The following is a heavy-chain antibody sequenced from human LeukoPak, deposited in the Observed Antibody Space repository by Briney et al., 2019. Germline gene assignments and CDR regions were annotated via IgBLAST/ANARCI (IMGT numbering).Heavy chain of an antibody. V-gene: IGHV3-23*01. CDR2: ISGGGGST. Sequence: PGGSLRLSCAASGFTFSDYAMTWVRQARGKGLEWVSAISGGGGSTYYADSVKGRFTISRDNSKNTLYLQMNSLRVEDTAVYYCAKDRTRMGYYYYYMDVWGKGTTVTVSS. CDR1: GFTFSDYA. J-gene: IGHJ6*03. D-gene: IGHD3-16*01. CDR3: AKDRTRMGYYYYYMDV.